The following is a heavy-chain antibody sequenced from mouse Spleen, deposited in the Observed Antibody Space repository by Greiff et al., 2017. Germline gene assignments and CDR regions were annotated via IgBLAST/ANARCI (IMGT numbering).Heavy chain of an antibody. J-gene: IGHJ2*01. V-gene: IGHV3-6*02. D-gene: IGHD3-1*01. CDR3: ARGRAWDY. CDR2: ISYDGSN. CDR1: GYSITSGYY. Sequence: DVKLQESGPGLVKPSQSLSLTCSVTGYSITSGYYWDWIRQFPGNKREWMGYISYDGSNNYNPSLKNRISITRDTSKNQFFLKLNSVTTEDTATYYCARGRAWDYWGQGTTLTVSS.